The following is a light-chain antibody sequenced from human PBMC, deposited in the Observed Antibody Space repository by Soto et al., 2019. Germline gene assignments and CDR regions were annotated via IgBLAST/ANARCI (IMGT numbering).Light chain of an antibody. CDR3: SSYTTSNTRQIV. V-gene: IGLV2-14*03. CDR1: RNDVGGYNY. CDR2: DVS. J-gene: IGLJ1*01. Sequence: QSVLTQPASVSGSPGQSITFSCTGTRNDVGGYNYVSWYQHHPGKAPKLMIFDVSNRPSGVSNRFSGSKSGNTASLTISGLQPEDEADYYCSSYTTSNTRQIVFGTGTKVTVL.